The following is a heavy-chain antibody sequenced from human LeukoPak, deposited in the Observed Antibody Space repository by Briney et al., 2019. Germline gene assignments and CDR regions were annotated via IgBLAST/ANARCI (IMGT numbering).Heavy chain of an antibody. V-gene: IGHV4-59*01. CDR1: GGSISRYY. D-gene: IGHD2-21*02. Sequence: SETLSLTCTVSGGSISRYYWSWIRQPPGKGLEWIGYKDYSGSTNYNRSLKSRVTISVDTSKNQFSLKLSAVTAADTAVYYCAREDVVVTAFDYWGQGTLVTVSS. CDR2: KDYSGST. CDR3: AREDVVVTAFDY. J-gene: IGHJ4*02.